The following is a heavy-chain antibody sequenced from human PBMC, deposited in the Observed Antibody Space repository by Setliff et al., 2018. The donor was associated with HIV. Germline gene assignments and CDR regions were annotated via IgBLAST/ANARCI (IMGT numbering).Heavy chain of an antibody. J-gene: IGHJ3*02. CDR2: ISYTGST. V-gene: IGHV4-59*08. CDR1: GGSISSTY. CDR3: ARPIAVALGAFDI. Sequence: PSETLSLTCTVSGGSISSTYWSWIRQPPGKGLEWIGVISYTGSTNYNPSLKSRVTISVDTSKNQFSLKLSSVTAADTAVYYCARPIAVALGAFDIWGQGTMVTVSS. D-gene: IGHD6-19*01.